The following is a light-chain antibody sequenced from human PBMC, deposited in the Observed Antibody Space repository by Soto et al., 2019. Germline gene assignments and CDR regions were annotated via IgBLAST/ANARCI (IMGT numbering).Light chain of an antibody. CDR3: QTWGSGIVV. J-gene: IGLJ2*01. Sequence: QPVLTQSPSASASLGASVKLTWTLSSGHSNYAIAWHQQQSEKGPRYLMKLNSDGSHSKGDGIPDRFSGSSSGAERYLTISSLQSEDEADYYCQTWGSGIVVFGGGTKVTVL. V-gene: IGLV4-69*01. CDR1: SGHSNYA. CDR2: LNSDGSH.